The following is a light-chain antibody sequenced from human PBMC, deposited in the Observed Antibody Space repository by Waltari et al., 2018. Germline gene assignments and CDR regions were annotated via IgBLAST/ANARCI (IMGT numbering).Light chain of an antibody. V-gene: IGLV6-57*04. Sequence: NFMLTQPHSVSESPGKTVPISCPRRSGSIATNYVQWYQQRPGSAPTTIIYEDKQRPAGVPDRFSGSIDSSSNSASLTISGLKTEDEADYYCQSYDNSLTVFGGGTRLTVL. J-gene: IGLJ3*02. CDR1: SGSIATNY. CDR3: QSYDNSLTV. CDR2: EDK.